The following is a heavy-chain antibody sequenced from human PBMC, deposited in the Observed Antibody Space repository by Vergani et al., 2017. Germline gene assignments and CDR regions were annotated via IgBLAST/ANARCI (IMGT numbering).Heavy chain of an antibody. CDR2: IYYSGST. CDR3: ARGYDTQDY. V-gene: IGHV4-61*01. CDR1: GGSISSSSYY. D-gene: IGHD3-22*01. J-gene: IGHJ4*02. Sequence: QLQLQESGPGLVKPSETLSLTCTVSGGSISSSSYYWSWIRQPPGKGLEWIGYIYYSGSTNYNPSLKSRVTISVDTSKNQFSLKLSSVTAADTAVYYCARGYDTQDYWGQGTLVTVSS.